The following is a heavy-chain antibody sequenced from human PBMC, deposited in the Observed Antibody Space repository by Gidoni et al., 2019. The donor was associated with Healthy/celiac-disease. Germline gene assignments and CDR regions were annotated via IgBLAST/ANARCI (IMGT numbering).Heavy chain of an antibody. J-gene: IGHJ4*02. D-gene: IGHD3-10*01. Sequence: QVPLVESGGGVVQPGRSLRLHCAASGFTFSSYGMHWVPQAPGRGLEWVAFVSDDGSNKDYADSVKGRFTNSRENSKNTLYLQMNGLRAEDTAVYYCAKAPGWCGELSGWGQGTLVTVSS. CDR2: VSDDGSNK. CDR1: GFTFSSYG. V-gene: IGHV3-30*18. CDR3: AKAPGWCGELSG.